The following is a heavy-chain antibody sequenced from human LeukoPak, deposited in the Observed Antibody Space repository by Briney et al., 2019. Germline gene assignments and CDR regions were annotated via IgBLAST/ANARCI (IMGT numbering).Heavy chain of an antibody. CDR1: GGSVSSYY. CDR2: IYTSGST. CDR3: ARGYDGSGYYYRNWYFDL. Sequence: SETLSLTCTVSGGSVSSYYWSWIRQPAGKGLEWIGRIYTSGSTNYNPSLKSRVTISVDTSKNQFSLKLSSVTAADTAVYYCARGYDGSGYYYRNWYFDLWGRGTLVTVSS. D-gene: IGHD3-22*01. V-gene: IGHV4-4*07. J-gene: IGHJ2*01.